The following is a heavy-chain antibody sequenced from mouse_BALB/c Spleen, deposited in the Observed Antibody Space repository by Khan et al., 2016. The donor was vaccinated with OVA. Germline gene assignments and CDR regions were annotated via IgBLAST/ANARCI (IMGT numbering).Heavy chain of an antibody. CDR2: INPTSGYT. CDR1: GYTFTSYW. Sequence: QVQLQQSGAELAKPGASVKMSRTASGYTFTSYWMHWIKQRPGQGLEWIGYINPTSGYTDYNQKFKDKATLTADKSSSTAYMQLSSLTSDDSAVYYCARDRIDYWGQGTALTVSS. V-gene: IGHV1-7*01. CDR3: ARDRIDY. J-gene: IGHJ2*01.